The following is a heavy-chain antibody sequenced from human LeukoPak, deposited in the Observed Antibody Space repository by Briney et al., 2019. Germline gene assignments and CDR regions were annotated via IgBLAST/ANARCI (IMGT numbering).Heavy chain of an antibody. V-gene: IGHV4-39*07. CDR1: GGSISSSSLY. CDR3: ARAPETARIWNYGYPFDV. J-gene: IGHJ3*01. CDR2: IYNRENT. D-gene: IGHD1-7*01. Sequence: SETLSLTCTVSGGSISSSSLYWGWIRQPPGKGLEWIGNIYNRENTYYTPSLKSQFTISVDTSKNQFSLKLSSVTAADTAVYYGARAPETARIWNYGYPFDVWGQGTMVTVSS.